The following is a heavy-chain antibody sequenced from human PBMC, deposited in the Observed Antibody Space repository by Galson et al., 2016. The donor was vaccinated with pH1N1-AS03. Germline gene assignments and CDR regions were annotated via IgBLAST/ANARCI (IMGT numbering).Heavy chain of an antibody. CDR2: ISNSGST. CDR1: GGSISSNF. J-gene: IGHJ4*02. D-gene: IGHD4-11*01. V-gene: IGHV4-59*01. CDR3: ARDGPTGLDH. Sequence: SETLSLTCTVSGGSISSNFWSWIRQPPGKGLEWIGYISNSGSTNYNPSLKGRVTFSVDSSKNRFSLKLNSLTAADTALYYCARDGPTGLDHWGQGTLVTVSS.